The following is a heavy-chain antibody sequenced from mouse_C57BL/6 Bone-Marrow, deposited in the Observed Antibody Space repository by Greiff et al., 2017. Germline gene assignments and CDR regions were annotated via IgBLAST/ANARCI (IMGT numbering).Heavy chain of an antibody. Sequence: EVQLQQSGPELVKPGASVKIPCKASGYTFTDYNMDWVEQSHGKSLEWIGDINPNNGGTIYNQKFKGKATLTVDKSSSTAYMELRSLTSEDTAVYYCARRGLGRSYFDYWGQGTTLTVSS. V-gene: IGHV1-18*01. CDR1: GYTFTDYN. J-gene: IGHJ2*01. D-gene: IGHD4-1*01. CDR2: INPNNGGT. CDR3: ARRGLGRSYFDY.